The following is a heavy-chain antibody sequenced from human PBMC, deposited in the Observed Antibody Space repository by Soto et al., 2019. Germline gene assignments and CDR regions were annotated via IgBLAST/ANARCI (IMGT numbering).Heavy chain of an antibody. D-gene: IGHD5-12*01. V-gene: IGHV1-69*02. J-gene: IGHJ4*02. CDR2: IIPILGIA. Sequence: QVQLVQSGAEVKKPGSSVKVSCKASGGTFSSYTISWVRQAPGQGLEWMGRIIPILGIANYAQKFQGRVTITXXKXTXXAYMELSSLRSEDTAVYYCASPEVVEMATTHYFDYWGQGTLVTVSS. CDR1: GGTFSSYT. CDR3: ASPEVVEMATTHYFDY.